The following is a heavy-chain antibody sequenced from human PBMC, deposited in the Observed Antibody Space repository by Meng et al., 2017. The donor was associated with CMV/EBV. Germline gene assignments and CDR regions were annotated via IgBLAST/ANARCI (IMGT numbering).Heavy chain of an antibody. J-gene: IGHJ4*02. CDR3: ARDGYCSSTSCYAVAY. D-gene: IGHD2-2*03. V-gene: IGHV3-11*04. CDR1: GFTFSDYY. Sequence: GESLKISCAASGFTFSDYYMSWIRQAPGKGLEWVSYISSSGSTIYYADSVKGRFTISRDNAKNSLYLQMNRLRAEDTAVYYCARDGYCSSTSCYAVAYWGQGTLVTVSS. CDR2: ISSSGSTI.